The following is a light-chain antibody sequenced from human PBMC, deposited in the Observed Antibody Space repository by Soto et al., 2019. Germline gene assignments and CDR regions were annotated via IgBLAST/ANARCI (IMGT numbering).Light chain of an antibody. J-gene: IGKJ2*01. V-gene: IGKV3-20*01. CDR3: QQYGSSPGYT. CDR2: GAS. Sequence: EIVLTQSPGTLSLSPGERATLSCRASQSVSSSYLAWYQQKPGQAPRPLIYGASSRATGIPDRFSGSGSGTDFTLTISRLEPEDFAVYYCQQYGSSPGYTFGQGPRWIS. CDR1: QSVSSSY.